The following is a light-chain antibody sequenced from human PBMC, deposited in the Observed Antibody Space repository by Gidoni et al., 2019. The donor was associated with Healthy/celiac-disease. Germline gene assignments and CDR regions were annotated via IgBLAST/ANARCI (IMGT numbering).Light chain of an antibody. CDR1: QSISSY. V-gene: IGKV1-39*01. CDR2: AAS. J-gene: IGKJ2*01. CDR3: QQSYSTPPT. Sequence: DIQMTQSPSSLSASVGDRVTITCRASQSISSYLNWYQQKPGKAPKLLIYAASSFQSGVPSRFSGIGSGTDFTLTISILQPEDFATYYCQQSYSTPPTFGQGTKLEIK.